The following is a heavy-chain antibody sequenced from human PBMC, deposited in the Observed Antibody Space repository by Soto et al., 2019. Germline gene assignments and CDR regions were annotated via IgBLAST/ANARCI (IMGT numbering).Heavy chain of an antibody. CDR1: GYTFTGYY. Sequence: ASVKVSCKASGYTFTGYYMHWVRQAPGQGLEWMGWINPNSGGTNYAQKFQGWVTMTRDTSISTAYMELSRLRSDDTAVYYCARDSNGSGYYYGVSAFDIWGQGTMVTVSS. J-gene: IGHJ3*02. D-gene: IGHD3-22*01. CDR2: INPNSGGT. V-gene: IGHV1-2*04. CDR3: ARDSNGSGYYYGVSAFDI.